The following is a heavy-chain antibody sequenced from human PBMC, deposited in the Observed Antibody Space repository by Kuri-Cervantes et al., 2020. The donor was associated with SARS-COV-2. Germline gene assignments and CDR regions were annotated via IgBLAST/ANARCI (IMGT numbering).Heavy chain of an antibody. CDR3: ARSNGQIFYYYGMDV. CDR1: GFTFSSYG. Sequence: GESLKISCAASGFTFSSYGMHWVRQAPGKGLEWVAVIWYDGSNKYYADSVKGRFTISRDNSKNTLYLQMNSLRAEDTAVYYCARSNGQIFYYYGMDVWGQGTTVTVSS. J-gene: IGHJ6*02. CDR2: IWYDGSNK. V-gene: IGHV3-33*08. D-gene: IGHD2-8*01.